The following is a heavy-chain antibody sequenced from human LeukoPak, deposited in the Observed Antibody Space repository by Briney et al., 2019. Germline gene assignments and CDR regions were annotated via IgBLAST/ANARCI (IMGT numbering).Heavy chain of an antibody. J-gene: IGHJ6*02. CDR3: ARRLGICSSTSCYTGDYYYGMDV. CDR1: GYTFTSYD. Sequence: AASVKVSRKASGYTFTSYDINWVRQATGQGLEWMGWMNPNSGNTGYAQKFQGRVTMTRNTSISTAYMELSSLRSEDTAVYYCARRLGICSSTSCYTGDYYYGMDVWGQGTTVTVSS. D-gene: IGHD2-2*02. V-gene: IGHV1-8*01. CDR2: MNPNSGNT.